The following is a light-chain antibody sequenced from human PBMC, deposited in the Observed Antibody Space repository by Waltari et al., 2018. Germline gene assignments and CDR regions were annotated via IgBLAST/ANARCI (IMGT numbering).Light chain of an antibody. Sequence: DAVLTQSPLSLTVTLGQPASTLCRTSQSLVFSDGNTYLNWFHQRPGQPPRRLIYKVSNRDSGVPDRFSGSVSGPDFTLKISRVEAEDVGGVYYCMEGTHWPYTFGQGTKLDIK. CDR1: QSLVFSDGNTY. CDR2: KVS. CDR3: MEGTHWPYT. J-gene: IGKJ2*01. V-gene: IGKV2-30*01.